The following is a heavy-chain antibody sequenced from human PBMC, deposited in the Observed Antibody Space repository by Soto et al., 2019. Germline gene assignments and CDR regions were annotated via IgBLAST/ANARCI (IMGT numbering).Heavy chain of an antibody. D-gene: IGHD3-3*02. J-gene: IGHJ4*02. V-gene: IGHV3-30*04. CDR3: ARDIEDRVLIFGVVVVGKSDH. CDR1: GFTFINHA. CDR2: TSFDGCTK. Sequence: QVQLVESGGCVVQPGGSRTLACGSSGFTFINHALHWVRQAPGKGLERVAVTSFDGCTKFSADSVKGRFTISIDNSNNAVFLHMNSLRGEDTALYYCARDIEDRVLIFGVVVVGKSDHRGLGTLVAGSS.